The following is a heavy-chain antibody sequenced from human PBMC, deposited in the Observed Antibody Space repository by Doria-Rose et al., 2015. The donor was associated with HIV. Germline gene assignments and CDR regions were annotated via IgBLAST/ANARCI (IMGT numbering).Heavy chain of an antibody. CDR2: IDQSGST. D-gene: IGHD6-13*01. Sequence: PGKGLEWIGEIDQSGSTNYNPSLKSRVIISIDTSKNQFSLKLTSVTAADTAVYYCARAPSDSSSWYNRFDYWGQGNLVTVSS. J-gene: IGHJ4*02. V-gene: IGHV4-34*01. CDR3: ARAPSDSSSWYNRFDY.